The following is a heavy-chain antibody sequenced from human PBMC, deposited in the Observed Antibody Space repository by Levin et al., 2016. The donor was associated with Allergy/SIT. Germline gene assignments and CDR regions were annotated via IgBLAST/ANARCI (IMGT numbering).Heavy chain of an antibody. CDR2: ISNNGGNI. Sequence: GGSLRLSCAASGFTFSSYAMNWVRQAPGKGLEWVSGISNNGGNIYYADSVKGRFTISRDNSKNTLTLQMNSLRGEDTATYFCAKADYSDTYRNYFDYWGQGTLVTVSS. CDR1: GFTFSSYA. V-gene: IGHV3-23*01. CDR3: AKADYSDTYRNYFDY. D-gene: IGHD1-26*01. J-gene: IGHJ4*02.